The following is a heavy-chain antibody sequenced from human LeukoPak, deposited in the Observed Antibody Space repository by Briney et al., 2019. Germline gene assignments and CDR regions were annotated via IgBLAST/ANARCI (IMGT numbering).Heavy chain of an antibody. Sequence: SETLSLTCTVSGGSFSNYYCSWIRQPPGKGLEWIGYIYDTGSTNYNPSLKNRVTMSVDTSKNQFSLKLSSVTAADTAVYYCARGYCRGGSCNDFDYWGQGTLVTVSS. CDR2: IYDTGST. J-gene: IGHJ4*02. V-gene: IGHV4-59*12. CDR1: GGSFSNYY. D-gene: IGHD2-15*01. CDR3: ARGYCRGGSCNDFDY.